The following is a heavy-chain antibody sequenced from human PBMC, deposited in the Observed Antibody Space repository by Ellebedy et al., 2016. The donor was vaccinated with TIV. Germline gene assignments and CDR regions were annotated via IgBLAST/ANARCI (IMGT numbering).Heavy chain of an antibody. J-gene: IGHJ4*02. CDR2: ISYDGTNK. CDR3: AKDSYGFDY. CDR1: EFTVSSHY. D-gene: IGHD1-26*01. Sequence: GESLKISCAASEFTVSSHYMTWVRQAPGKGLEWVAFISYDGTNKYYTDSVKGRFTISRDNSKNTLYLQMNSLRADDTAVYYCAKDSYGFDYWGQGTLVTVSS. V-gene: IGHV3-30-3*01.